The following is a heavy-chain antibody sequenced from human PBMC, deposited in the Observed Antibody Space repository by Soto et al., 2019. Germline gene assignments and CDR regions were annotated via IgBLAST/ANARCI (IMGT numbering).Heavy chain of an antibody. D-gene: IGHD3-16*01. CDR3: ARWGTTGGFDL. Sequence: QVQLVESGGGVVQPGTSLRLSCAASGFRFKSFVMHWVRQAPGKGLEWVAFTSYDGNNKDYGDSVKGRFTVSRDNSQNTLHLQMDFLRPEDTALYYCARWGTTGGFDLWGQGHLVSVSS. V-gene: IGHV3-30*19. CDR1: GFRFKSFV. J-gene: IGHJ4*02. CDR2: TSYDGNNK.